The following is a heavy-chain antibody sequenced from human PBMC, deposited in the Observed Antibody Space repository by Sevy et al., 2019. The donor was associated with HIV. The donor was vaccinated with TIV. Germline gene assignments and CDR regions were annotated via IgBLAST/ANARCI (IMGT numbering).Heavy chain of an antibody. Sequence: GGSQRLSCAASGFTFSSYGMHWVRQAPGKGLEWVAVIWYDGSNKYYADSVKGRFTISRDTSKNTLYLQMNSLRAEDTAVYYCARDWTSRTAFDIWGQGTMVTVSS. V-gene: IGHV3-33*01. J-gene: IGHJ3*02. CDR2: IWYDGSNK. CDR3: ARDWTSRTAFDI. D-gene: IGHD6-13*01. CDR1: GFTFSSYG.